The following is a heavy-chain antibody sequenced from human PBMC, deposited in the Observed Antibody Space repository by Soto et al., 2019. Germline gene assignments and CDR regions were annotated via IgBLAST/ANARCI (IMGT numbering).Heavy chain of an antibody. CDR1: GFTFSSYA. J-gene: IGHJ6*02. V-gene: IGHV3-30-3*01. D-gene: IGHD6-13*01. CDR2: ISYDGSNK. CDR3: AREIIPARAAAGNPYYYVMDV. Sequence: AGGSLRLSCAASGFTFSSYAMHWVRQAPGKGLEWVAVISYDGSNKYYADSVKGRFTISRDNSKNTLYLQMNSLRAEDTAVYYCAREIIPARAAAGNPYYYVMDVWGQGTTVTVSS.